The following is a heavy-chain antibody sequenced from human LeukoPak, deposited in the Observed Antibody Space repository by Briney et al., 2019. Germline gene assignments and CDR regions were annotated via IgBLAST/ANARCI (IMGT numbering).Heavy chain of an antibody. CDR2: IKLDGRDK. CDR3: ARGGTIPSDY. CDR1: GFTFSSYW. J-gene: IGHJ4*02. D-gene: IGHD2-15*01. V-gene: IGHV3-7*01. Sequence: PGGSLRLSCAASGFTFSSYWMTWVRQAPGKGLEWVANIKLDGRDKYYVDSVKGRFTISRDNAKNSLYLQMNSLRAEDTAVYYCARGGTIPSDYWGRGTLVTVSS.